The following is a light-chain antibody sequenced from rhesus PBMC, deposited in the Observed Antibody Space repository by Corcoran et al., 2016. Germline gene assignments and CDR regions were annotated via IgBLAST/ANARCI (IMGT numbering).Light chain of an antibody. V-gene: IGKV1-28*03. J-gene: IGKJ4*01. CDR1: QGISSY. Sequence: DIQMTQSPSSLSASVGDTVTITCRASQGISSYLNWFQQKPGKAPKLLIYAASSLESGVPLRFSGRGSGTDFTLTISSLQPEDFAVYYCLQHNSYPLTFGGGTKVELK. CDR3: LQHNSYPLT. CDR2: AAS.